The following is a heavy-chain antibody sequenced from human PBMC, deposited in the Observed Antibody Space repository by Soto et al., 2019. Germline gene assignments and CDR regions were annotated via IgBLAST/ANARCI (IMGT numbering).Heavy chain of an antibody. Sequence: GASVKVSCKASGFTFTSSAVQWVRQARGQRLEWIGWIVVGSGNTNYAQKFQERVTITRDMSTSTAYMVLSSLRSEDTAVYYCAAAKRGMIRDAFDIWGQGTMVTVSS. V-gene: IGHV1-58*01. CDR1: GFTFTSSA. D-gene: IGHD3-16*01. CDR3: AAAKRGMIRDAFDI. J-gene: IGHJ3*02. CDR2: IVVGSGNT.